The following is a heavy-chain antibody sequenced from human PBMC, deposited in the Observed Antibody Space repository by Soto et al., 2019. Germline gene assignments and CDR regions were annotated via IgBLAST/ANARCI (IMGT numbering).Heavy chain of an antibody. D-gene: IGHD6-6*01. Sequence: GGSLRLSCAASGFTFSSYDMHWVRQATGKGLEWVSAIGTAGDTYYPGSVKGRFTISRENAKNSLYLQMNSLRAEDTAVYYCARSEAAPTLYYYYYGMDVWGQGTTVTVSS. CDR1: GFTFSSYD. CDR3: ARSEAAPTLYYYYYGMDV. CDR2: IGTAGDT. V-gene: IGHV3-13*01. J-gene: IGHJ6*02.